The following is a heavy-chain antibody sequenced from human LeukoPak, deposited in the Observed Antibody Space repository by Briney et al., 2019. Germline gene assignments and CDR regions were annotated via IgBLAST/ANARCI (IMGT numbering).Heavy chain of an antibody. CDR2: IYSGGST. D-gene: IGHD6-19*01. V-gene: IGHV3-53*01. J-gene: IGHJ4*02. CDR1: GFTVSSSH. CDR3: ARGTGYASGPRY. Sequence: GGSLRLSCAASGFTVSSSHMTWVRQAPGKGLEWVSVIYSGGSTYYADSVKGRFTISRDNSKNTLYLQMNSLRAEDTAVYFCARGTGYASGPRYWGQGTLVTVSS.